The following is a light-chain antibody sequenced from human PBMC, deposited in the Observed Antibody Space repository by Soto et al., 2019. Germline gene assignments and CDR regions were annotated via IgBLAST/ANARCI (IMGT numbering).Light chain of an antibody. J-gene: IGLJ1*01. CDR2: RNN. V-gene: IGLV1-47*01. CDR1: SANIGNNY. CDR3: AAWDDRLSGYV. Sequence: QSALAQPPSASRTPGQRVTISCSGSSANIGNNYVYWYQHLPGTAPKVLMYRNNERPSGVPDRFSGSKSGTSASLAISGLRSEDEADYYCAAWDDRLSGYVFRNGTKVTVL.